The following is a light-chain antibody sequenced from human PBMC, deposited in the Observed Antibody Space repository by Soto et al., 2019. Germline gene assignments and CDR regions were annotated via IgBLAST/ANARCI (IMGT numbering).Light chain of an antibody. J-gene: IGKJ1*01. CDR1: QNVGSN. CDR3: QQYNTRPQT. Sequence: VLTQSPATLSVSPGERATLSCRASQNVGSNLAWYQHKPGQAPRLPISGASTRATGVPARFSGSGSETEFALTVSSLQSEDFRVYFCQQYNTRPQTCGQGTKVEVK. CDR2: GAS. V-gene: IGKV3-15*01.